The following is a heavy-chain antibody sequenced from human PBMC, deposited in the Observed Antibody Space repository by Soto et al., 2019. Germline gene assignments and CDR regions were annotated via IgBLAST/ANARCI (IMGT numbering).Heavy chain of an antibody. CDR2: ISTYSGDT. D-gene: IGHD3-16*01. CDR1: GYTFFTYD. Sequence: QVHLVQSGVEVKTPGASVKVSCQASGYTFFTYDISWVRQAPGQGLEWMGWISTYSGDTKYAQISHSRDTSTTDPSTTMAYLELRSLGFYDTAVYYCARHYGPSKSENWCDPVGQGTLVTVSS. V-gene: IGHV1-18*01. CDR3: ARHYGPSKSENWCDP. J-gene: IGHJ5*02.